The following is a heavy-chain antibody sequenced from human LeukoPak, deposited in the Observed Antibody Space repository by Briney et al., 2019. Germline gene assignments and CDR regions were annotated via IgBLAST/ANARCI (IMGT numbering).Heavy chain of an antibody. J-gene: IGHJ4*02. CDR2: INPNSGGT. CDR1: GYIFTGYY. D-gene: IGHD6-13*01. Sequence: GASVKVSCKASGYIFTGYYMHWVRRAPGQGLEWMGWINPNSGGTKYAQQFQGRVTMTRDTSISTAYMELSRLTSDDTAVYYCARGEGDSSSWPLNYWGQGTLVPVSS. V-gene: IGHV1-2*02. CDR3: ARGEGDSSSWPLNY.